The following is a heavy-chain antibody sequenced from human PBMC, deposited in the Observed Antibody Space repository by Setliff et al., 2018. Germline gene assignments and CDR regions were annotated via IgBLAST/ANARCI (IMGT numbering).Heavy chain of an antibody. Sequence: VKVSCKSSGNSFTVFYLHWVRQAPGQGLEWMGWISPYSGDTHYAQKFQSRVRMTRDTSTYAAYLELSDLTSDDTAMYYCARSGSFGMRYWFDYWGQGALVTVSS. D-gene: IGHD1-26*01. CDR1: GNSFTVFY. CDR2: ISPYSGDT. CDR3: ARSGSFGMRYWFDY. V-gene: IGHV1-2*02. J-gene: IGHJ4*02.